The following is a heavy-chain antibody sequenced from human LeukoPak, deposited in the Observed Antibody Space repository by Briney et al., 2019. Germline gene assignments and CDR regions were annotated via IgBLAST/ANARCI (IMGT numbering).Heavy chain of an antibody. CDR3: VKLIWSGYANWFDP. J-gene: IGHJ5*02. Sequence: GGSLRLSCAASGFTFDDYAMHWVRQAPGKGLEWVSLISGNGGSTYYADSVKGRFNISRDNRKNSMYLQMYSLRTEDTALYYCVKLIWSGYANWFDPWGQGTLVTVSS. D-gene: IGHD3-3*01. CDR1: GFTFDDYA. CDR2: ISGNGGST. V-gene: IGHV3-43*02.